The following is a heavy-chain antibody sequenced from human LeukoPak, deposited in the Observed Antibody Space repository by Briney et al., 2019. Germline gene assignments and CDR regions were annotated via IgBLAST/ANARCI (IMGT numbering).Heavy chain of an antibody. Sequence: GGSLRLSCAASGFTFSSYAMSWVRQAPGKGLEWVSYISSSGSTIYYADSVKGRFTISRDNAKNSLYLQMNSLRAEDTAVYYCARRDYYDSSGYYYLDYWGQGTLVTVSS. J-gene: IGHJ4*02. D-gene: IGHD3-22*01. CDR2: ISSSGSTI. CDR3: ARRDYYDSSGYYYLDY. V-gene: IGHV3-48*04. CDR1: GFTFSSYA.